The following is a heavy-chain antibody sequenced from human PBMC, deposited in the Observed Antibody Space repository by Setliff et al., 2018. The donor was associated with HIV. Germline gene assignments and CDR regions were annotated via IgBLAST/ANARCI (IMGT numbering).Heavy chain of an antibody. CDR1: GYTFTGYY. D-gene: IGHD6-6*01. CDR3: ARERGGGIAARKWFDP. V-gene: IGHV1-2*02. J-gene: IGHJ5*02. CDR2: INPNSGGT. Sequence: GASVKVSCKASGYTFTGYYMHWVRQAPGQGLEWMGWINPNSGGTNYAQKFQGRVTMTRDTSISTAYMELSSLRSDDTAVYYCARERGGGIAARKWFDPWGQGALVTVSS.